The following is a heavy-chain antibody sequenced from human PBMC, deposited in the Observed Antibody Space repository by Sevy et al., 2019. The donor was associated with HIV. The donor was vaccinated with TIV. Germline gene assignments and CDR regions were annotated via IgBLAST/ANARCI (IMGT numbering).Heavy chain of an antibody. CDR2: IYTSGST. J-gene: IGHJ6*02. CDR3: ARDNRWFGELTSYYYYGMDV. CDR1: GGSISSYY. Sequence: SETLSLTCTVSGGSISSYYWSWIRQPAGKGPEWIGRIYTSGSTNYNPSLKSRVTMSVDTSKNQFSLKLSSVTAADTAVYYCARDNRWFGELTSYYYYGMDVWGQGTTVTVSS. V-gene: IGHV4-4*07. D-gene: IGHD3-10*01.